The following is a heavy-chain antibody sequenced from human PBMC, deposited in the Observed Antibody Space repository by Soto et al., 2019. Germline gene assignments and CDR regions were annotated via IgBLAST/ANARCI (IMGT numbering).Heavy chain of an antibody. CDR1: GDSISSGSHY. D-gene: IGHD4-17*01. V-gene: IGHV4-31*11. Sequence: QVQLQESGPGLVKPSETLSLTCAVSGDSISSGSHYWTWIRQHPGKGLEWIGYIYYSGRTYYNPSLKSRVTISVDTSKNQFSLKLNSVTAADTAVYYCAGVFRGEVVGNYFYYMDVWGKGTTVTVSS. J-gene: IGHJ6*03. CDR2: IYYSGRT. CDR3: AGVFRGEVVGNYFYYMDV.